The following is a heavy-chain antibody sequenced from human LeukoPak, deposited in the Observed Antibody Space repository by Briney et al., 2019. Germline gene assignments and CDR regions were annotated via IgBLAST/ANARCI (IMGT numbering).Heavy chain of an antibody. CDR3: AKGALPRCNGAVCYHFDY. D-gene: IGHD2-8*02. Sequence: PGGSLTLSCSGSEFTFSNYAMNWVRQAPGKGLEWVACIVTNADKAYYADSVRGQFTISRDNSKNTMYLQMNSLRAEDTAIYYCAKGALPRCNGAVCYHFDYWGRGTLVTVSA. J-gene: IGHJ4*02. V-gene: IGHV3-23*01. CDR1: EFTFSNYA. CDR2: IVTNADKA.